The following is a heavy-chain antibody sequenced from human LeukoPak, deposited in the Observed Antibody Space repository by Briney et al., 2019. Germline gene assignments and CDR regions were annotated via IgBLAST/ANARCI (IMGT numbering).Heavy chain of an antibody. V-gene: IGHV4-61*02. CDR2: IYTSGST. J-gene: IGHJ4*02. CDR1: GGSISSGSYY. D-gene: IGHD2-2*01. Sequence: PSETLSLTCTVSGGSISSGSYYWSWIRQPAGKGLEWIGRIYTSGSTYYNPSLKSRVTISVDTSKNQFSLKLSSVTAADTAVYYCARGPSVVVPAAPGYFDYWGQGTLVTVSS. CDR3: ARGPSVVVPAAPGYFDY.